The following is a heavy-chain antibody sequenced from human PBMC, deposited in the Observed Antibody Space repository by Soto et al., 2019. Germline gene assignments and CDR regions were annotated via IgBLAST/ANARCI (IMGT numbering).Heavy chain of an antibody. CDR3: TTGSVEGV. J-gene: IGHJ6*02. D-gene: IGHD2-15*01. CDR1: GFSITNAW. Sequence: EVQLVESGGGLVQPGGSLRLSCVASGFSITNAWLNWVRQAPGKGLEWVGSIKRKIDGETTDYAAPVKGRFTISRDDSKNMLYLQMNSLKADDTALYYCTTGSVEGVWGQGTTVTVSS. V-gene: IGHV3-15*07. CDR2: IKRKIDGETT.